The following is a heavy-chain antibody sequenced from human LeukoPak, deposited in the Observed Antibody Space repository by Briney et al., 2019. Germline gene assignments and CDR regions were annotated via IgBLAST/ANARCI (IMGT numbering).Heavy chain of an antibody. Sequence: ASVKVSCKASGYTFTSYAMNWVRQAPGQGLEWMGWINTNTGNPTYAQGFTGRFVFSLDTSVSTAYLQISSLKAEDTAVYYCARVTMYYDSSGDRVVWFDPWGQGTLVTVSS. J-gene: IGHJ5*02. D-gene: IGHD3-22*01. CDR3: ARVTMYYDSSGDRVVWFDP. V-gene: IGHV7-4-1*02. CDR2: INTNTGNP. CDR1: GYTFTSYA.